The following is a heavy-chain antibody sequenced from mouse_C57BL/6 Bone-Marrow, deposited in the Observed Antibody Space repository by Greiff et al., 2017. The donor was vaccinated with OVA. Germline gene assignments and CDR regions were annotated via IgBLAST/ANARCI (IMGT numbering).Heavy chain of an antibody. D-gene: IGHD1-1*01. J-gene: IGHJ2*01. CDR3: ARLYYSKSY. CDR1: GYTFTGYW. CDR2: ILPGSGRT. Sequence: VKLMESGAELMKPGASVKLSCKATGYTFTGYWIEWVKQRPGHGLEWIGEILPGSGRTKYNEKFKGKATLTADTSTNTAYMQLISLTTKDSAICYCARLYYSKSYWGQGTTLTVSS. V-gene: IGHV1-9*01.